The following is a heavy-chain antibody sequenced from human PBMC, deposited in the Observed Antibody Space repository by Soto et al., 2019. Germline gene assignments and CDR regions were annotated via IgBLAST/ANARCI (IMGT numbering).Heavy chain of an antibody. J-gene: IGHJ4*02. CDR3: AKPGEYSSGWYSIGYYFDY. V-gene: IGHV3-30*18. CDR2: ISYDGSNK. Sequence: GGSLRLSCAASGFTFSSYGMHWVRQAPGKGLEWVAVISYDGSNKYYADSVKGRFTISRDNSKNTLYLQMNSLRAEDTAVYYCAKPGEYSSGWYSIGYYFDYWGQGTLVTVSS. CDR1: GFTFSSYG. D-gene: IGHD6-19*01.